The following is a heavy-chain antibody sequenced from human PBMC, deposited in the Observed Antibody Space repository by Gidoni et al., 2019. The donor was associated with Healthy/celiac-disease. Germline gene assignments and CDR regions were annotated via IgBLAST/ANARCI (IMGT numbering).Heavy chain of an antibody. CDR3: ARAPGIAVAGYYYYYYGMDV. V-gene: IGHV4-34*01. D-gene: IGHD6-19*01. CDR2: INHSGST. CDR1: GGSFSGYS. J-gene: IGHJ6*02. Sequence: QVPLQQWGAGLLKPSETLSLTCAVYGGSFSGYSWSWIRQPPGKGLEWIGEINHSGSTNYNPSLKSRVTISVDTSKNQFSLKLSSVTAADTAVYYCARAPGIAVAGYYYYYYGMDVWGQGTTVTVSS.